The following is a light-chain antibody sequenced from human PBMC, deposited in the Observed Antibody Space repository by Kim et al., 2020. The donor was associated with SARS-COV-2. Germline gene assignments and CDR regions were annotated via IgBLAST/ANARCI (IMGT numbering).Light chain of an antibody. V-gene: IGKV3-11*01. Sequence: EIVSTQSPGTLSLSPGERATLSCGASQSVSFHLAWYQQKPGQAPRLLIYDASNRATGIPARFSGRGSGTDFTLTISSLEPEDFGVYYCQQRSDWPITFSQGTRLEIK. CDR3: QQRSDWPIT. J-gene: IGKJ5*01. CDR2: DAS. CDR1: QSVSFH.